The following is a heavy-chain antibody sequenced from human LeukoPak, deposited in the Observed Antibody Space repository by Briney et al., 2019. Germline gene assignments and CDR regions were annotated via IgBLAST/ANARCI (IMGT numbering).Heavy chain of an antibody. J-gene: IGHJ3*02. CDR1: GGSFSGYY. CDR2: INHSGST. CDR3: AGLKELIDAFDI. V-gene: IGHV4-34*01. D-gene: IGHD1-26*01. Sequence: KSSETLSLTCAVYGGSFSGYYWSWIRQPPGKGLEWIGEINHSGSTNYNPSLKSRVTISVDTSKNQFSLKLSSVTAADTAVYYCAGLKELIDAFDIWGQGTMVTVSS.